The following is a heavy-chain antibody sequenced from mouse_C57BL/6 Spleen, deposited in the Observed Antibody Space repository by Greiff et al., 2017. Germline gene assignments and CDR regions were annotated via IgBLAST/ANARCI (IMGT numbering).Heavy chain of an antibody. Sequence: VQLQQSGAELVKPGASVKISCKASGYAFSSYWMNWVKQRPGKGLEWIGQIYPGDGDTNYNGKFKGKATLIADKSSSTAYMQLSSLTSEDSAVYFWARGNYYGSSYGAMDYWGQGTSVTVSS. V-gene: IGHV1-80*01. J-gene: IGHJ4*01. CDR3: ARGNYYGSSYGAMDY. CDR1: GYAFSSYW. D-gene: IGHD1-1*01. CDR2: IYPGDGDT.